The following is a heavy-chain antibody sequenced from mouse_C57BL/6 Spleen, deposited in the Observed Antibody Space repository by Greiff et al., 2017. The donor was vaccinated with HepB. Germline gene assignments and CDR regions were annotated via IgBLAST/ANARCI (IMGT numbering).Heavy chain of an antibody. Sequence: EVKVVESGPVLVKPGASVKMSCKASGYTFTDYYMNWVKQSHGKSLEWIGVINPYNGGTSYNQKFKGKATLTVDKSSSTAYMELHSLTSEDSAVYYCAGGSSGYDFDYWGQGTTLTVSS. CDR2: INPYNGGT. V-gene: IGHV1-19*01. D-gene: IGHD3-2*02. J-gene: IGHJ2*01. CDR1: GYTFTDYY. CDR3: AGGSSGYDFDY.